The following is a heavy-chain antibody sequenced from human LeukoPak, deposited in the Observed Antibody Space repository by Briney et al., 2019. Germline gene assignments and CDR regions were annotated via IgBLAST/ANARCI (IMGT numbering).Heavy chain of an antibody. Sequence: SETLSLTCTVSGXSISSYYWSWIRQPPGKGLEWIGYIYYSGSTNYNPSLMSRVTISVDTSKNQFSLKLSSVTAADTAVYYCARAPNWGYYFDYWGQGTLVTVSS. CDR2: IYYSGST. D-gene: IGHD7-27*01. CDR3: ARAPNWGYYFDY. J-gene: IGHJ4*02. CDR1: GXSISSYY. V-gene: IGHV4-59*01.